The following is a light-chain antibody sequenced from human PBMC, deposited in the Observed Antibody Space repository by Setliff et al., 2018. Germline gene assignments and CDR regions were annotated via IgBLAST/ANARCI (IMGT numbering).Light chain of an antibody. V-gene: IGLV1-51*01. CDR2: DNN. CDR3: GTWDSSLSVYV. CDR1: SSNIGNNY. Sequence: QSALTQPPSVSAAPGQKDTISCSGSSSNIGNNYVFWYQQLPGTAPKLLIYDNNKRPSGIPDRFSGSKSGTSATLGITGLQTGDEADYYCGTWDSSLSVYVFGTGTKVTVL. J-gene: IGLJ1*01.